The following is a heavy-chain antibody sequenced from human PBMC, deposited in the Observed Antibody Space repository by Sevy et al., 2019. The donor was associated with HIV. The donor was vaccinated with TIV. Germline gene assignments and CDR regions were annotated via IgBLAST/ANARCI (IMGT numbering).Heavy chain of an antibody. D-gene: IGHD3-22*01. CDR2: IKGKADGETT. CDR1: GFSSNDVW. CDR3: TTAFTYYSDSPGHNSPHGSYLDV. Sequence: PGGSLRLSCAVSGFSSNDVWMNWVRQAPGRGLEWVGRIKGKADGETTDHAAPVTGRFSISRDDSKNTVSLQMNSLTTEDTAVYYCTTAFTYYSDSPGHNSPHGSYLDVWGKGTTVTVSS. J-gene: IGHJ6*03. V-gene: IGHV3-15*01.